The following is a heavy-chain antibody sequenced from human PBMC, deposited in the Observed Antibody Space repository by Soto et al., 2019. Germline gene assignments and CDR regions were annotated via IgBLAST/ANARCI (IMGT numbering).Heavy chain of an antibody. D-gene: IGHD3-10*01. V-gene: IGHV3-23*01. CDR3: AKDVPYYYGSGSRTFDY. J-gene: IGHJ4*02. CDR1: GFTFSSYA. Sequence: VGSLRLSCAASGFTFSSYAMSWVRQAPGKGLEWVSAISGSGGSTYYADSVKGRFTISRDNSKNTLYLRMNSLRAEDTAVYYYAKDVPYYYGSGSRTFDYWGQGTLVTVSS. CDR2: ISGSGGST.